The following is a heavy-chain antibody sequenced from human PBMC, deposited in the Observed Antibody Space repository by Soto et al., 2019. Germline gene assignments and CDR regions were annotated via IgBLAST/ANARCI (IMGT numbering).Heavy chain of an antibody. CDR3: TKFYYYDSSGYYSSSFFDY. CDR2: IRSEAYSGAT. CDR1: GFTFGDYG. J-gene: IGHJ4*02. V-gene: IGHV3-49*03. D-gene: IGHD3-22*01. Sequence: GGSLRLSCTVSGFTFGDYGMSWFRQAPGKGLEWVGFIRSEAYSGATEYAASVKGRFTISRDDSKDIAYLQMNSLKTEDTAVYYCTKFYYYDSSGYYSSSFFDYWGQGALVTVSS.